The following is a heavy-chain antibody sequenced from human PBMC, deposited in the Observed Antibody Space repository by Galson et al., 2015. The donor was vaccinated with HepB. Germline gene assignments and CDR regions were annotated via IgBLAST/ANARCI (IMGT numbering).Heavy chain of an antibody. J-gene: IGHJ5*02. CDR1: GYTFTSYA. CDR2: INAGNGNT. V-gene: IGHV1-3*01. Sequence: SVKVSCKASGYTFTSYAMHWVRQAPGQRLEWMGWINAGNGNTKYSQKFQGRVTITRDTSASTAYMELSSLRSEDTAVYYCAGGPYYYDSSGYYYDWFDPWGQGTLVTVSS. D-gene: IGHD3-22*01. CDR3: AGGPYYYDSSGYYYDWFDP.